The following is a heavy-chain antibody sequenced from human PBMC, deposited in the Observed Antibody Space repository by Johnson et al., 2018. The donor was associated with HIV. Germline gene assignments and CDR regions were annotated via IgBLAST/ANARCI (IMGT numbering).Heavy chain of an antibody. V-gene: IGHV3-66*02. Sequence: VLLVESGGGLVQPGWSLRLACAASGFTVSRNYMSWVRQAPGKGLEWVSVIYSGGGTYYADSVKGRFTISRDNAKNSLYVQMNGLRVEDSALYYCARAAFYYDPSGYLTRPRAFDIWGQGTMVTVSS. D-gene: IGHD3-22*01. CDR2: IYSGGGT. CDR3: ARAAFYYDPSGYLTRPRAFDI. CDR1: GFTVSRNY. J-gene: IGHJ3*02.